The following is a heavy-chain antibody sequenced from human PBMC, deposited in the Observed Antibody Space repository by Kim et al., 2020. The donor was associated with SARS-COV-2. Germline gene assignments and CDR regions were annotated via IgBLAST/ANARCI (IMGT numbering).Heavy chain of an antibody. J-gene: IGHJ5*02. CDR3: ASLFTIPRPGFDP. V-gene: IGHV3-48*03. Sequence: YADSVNGRMTISRTNDKHSLDLQMNSLRAEDTAVYYCASLFTIPRPGFDPWGQGTLVTVSS. D-gene: IGHD3-3*01.